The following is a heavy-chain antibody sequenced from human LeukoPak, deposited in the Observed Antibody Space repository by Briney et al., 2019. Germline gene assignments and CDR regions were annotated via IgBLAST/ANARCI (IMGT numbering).Heavy chain of an antibody. CDR2: IRYDGSNK. CDR3: VKSDCASDGCKLLSY. CDR1: GFTFSSYG. Sequence: PGGSLRLSCAASGFTFSSYGMHWVRQAPGKGLEWVAFIRYDGSNKYYADSVKGRFTIPRDNSKNTLYLQMNSLRVDDTAVYYCVKSDCASDGCKLLSYWGQGTLVSASS. J-gene: IGHJ4*02. D-gene: IGHD3-10*01. V-gene: IGHV3-30*02.